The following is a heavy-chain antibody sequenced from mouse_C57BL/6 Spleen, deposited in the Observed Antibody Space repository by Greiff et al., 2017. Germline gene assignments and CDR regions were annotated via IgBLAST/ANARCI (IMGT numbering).Heavy chain of an antibody. CDR1: GYAFSSSW. Sequence: QVQLQQSGPELVKPGASVKISCKASGYAFSSSWMNWVKQRHGKGLEWIGRIYPGDGYTSYNGKFKGKATLTADKSSSTAYMQLSSLTSEDSAVSFCARGAQATYYAMEYWGQGPSVTVSS. CDR2: IYPGDGYT. J-gene: IGHJ4*01. CDR3: ARGAQATYYAMEY. D-gene: IGHD3-2*02. V-gene: IGHV1-82*01.